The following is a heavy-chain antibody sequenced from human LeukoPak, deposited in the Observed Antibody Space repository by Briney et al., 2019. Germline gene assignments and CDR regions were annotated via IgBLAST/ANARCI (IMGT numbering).Heavy chain of an antibody. V-gene: IGHV3-30*18. Sequence: SGRSLRLSCAASGFTFSSYGMHWVRQAPGKGLEWVAVISYDGSNKYYADSVKGRFTISRDNSKNTLYLQMNSLRAEDTAVYYCAKDCGNYGDCFCYWGQGTLVTVSS. CDR3: AKDCGNYGDCFCY. J-gene: IGHJ4*02. D-gene: IGHD4-17*01. CDR1: GFTFSSYG. CDR2: ISYDGSNK.